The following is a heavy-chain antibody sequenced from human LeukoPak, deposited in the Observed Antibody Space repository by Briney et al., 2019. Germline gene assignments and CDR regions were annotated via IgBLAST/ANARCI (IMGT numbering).Heavy chain of an antibody. CDR2: ISAYNGNT. V-gene: IGHV1-18*01. CDR1: GYTFTSYG. D-gene: IGHD5-24*01. J-gene: IGHJ4*02. CDR3: ARGDRWLQLGFDY. Sequence: ASVKVSCKASGYTFTSYGISWVRQAPGQGLEWMGWISAYNGNTNYAQKFQGRVTITADESTSTAYMELSSLRSEDTAVYYCARGDRWLQLGFDYWGQGTLVTVSS.